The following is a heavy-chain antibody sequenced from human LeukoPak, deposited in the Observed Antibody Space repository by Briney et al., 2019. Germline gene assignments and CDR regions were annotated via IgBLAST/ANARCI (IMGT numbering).Heavy chain of an antibody. J-gene: IGHJ5*02. CDR2: IYHSGST. CDR1: GGSISSSNW. Sequence: SGTLSLTCAVSGGSISSSNWWSWVRQPPEKGLEWIGEIYHSGSTNYNPSLKSRVTISVDKSKNQFSLKLSSVTAADTAVYYCARSRGLVRVNNWFDPWGQGTLVTVSS. D-gene: IGHD3-10*01. CDR3: ARSRGLVRVNNWFDP. V-gene: IGHV4-4*02.